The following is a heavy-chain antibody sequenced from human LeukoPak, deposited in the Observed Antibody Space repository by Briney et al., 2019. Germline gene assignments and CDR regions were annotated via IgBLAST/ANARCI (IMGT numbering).Heavy chain of an antibody. J-gene: IGHJ6*02. CDR2: TYTSGST. V-gene: IGHV4-61*02. Sequence: SQTLSLTCTVSGGSISSGSYYWSWIRQPAGKGLEWIGRTYTSGSTNYNPSLKSRVTISVDTSKNQFSLKLSSVTAADTAVYYCARGTLYSSSWTGDYYYGMDVWGQGTTVTVSS. CDR3: ARGTLYSSSWTGDYYYGMDV. CDR1: GGSISSGSYY. D-gene: IGHD6-13*01.